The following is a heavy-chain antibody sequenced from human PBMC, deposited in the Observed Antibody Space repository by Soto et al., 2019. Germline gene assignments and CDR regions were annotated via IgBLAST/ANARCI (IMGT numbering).Heavy chain of an antibody. J-gene: IGHJ5*02. Sequence: GGSLRLSCAASGFTFSSYGMHWVRQAPGKGLEWVAVIWYDGSNKYYADSVKGRFTISRDNSKNTLYLQMNSLRAEDTAVYYCARDGPYSSSWYLPSVNWFDPWGQGT. CDR1: GFTFSSYG. CDR2: IWYDGSNK. D-gene: IGHD6-13*01. CDR3: ARDGPYSSSWYLPSVNWFDP. V-gene: IGHV3-33*01.